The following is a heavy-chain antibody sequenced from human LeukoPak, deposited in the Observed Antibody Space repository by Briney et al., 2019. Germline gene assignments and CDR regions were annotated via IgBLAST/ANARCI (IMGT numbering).Heavy chain of an antibody. CDR1: GFTFDDYA. J-gene: IGHJ4*02. Sequence: GGSLRLSCAASGFTFDDYAMHWVRQAPGKGLELVSLIGGDGGHTYYADSVKGRFTISRDNGRNSLFLQMNSLGPEDTALYYCAKDTLYSSSSLDYWGRGTLVTVSS. CDR2: IGGDGGHT. V-gene: IGHV3-43*02. D-gene: IGHD6-6*01. CDR3: AKDTLYSSSSLDY.